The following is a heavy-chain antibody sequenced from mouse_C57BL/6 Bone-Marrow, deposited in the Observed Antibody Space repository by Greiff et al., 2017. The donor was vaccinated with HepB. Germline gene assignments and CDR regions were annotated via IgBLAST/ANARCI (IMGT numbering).Heavy chain of an antibody. D-gene: IGHD2-4*01. CDR2: IDPENGDT. J-gene: IGHJ1*03. CDR3: TTSGDYDGWYFDV. Sequence: EVQLQQSGAELVRPGASVKLSCTASGFNIKDDYMHWVKQRPEQGLEWIGWIDPENGDTEYAPKFQGKATITADTSSNTAYLQLSSLTSEDTAVYYCTTSGDYDGWYFDVWGTGTTVTVSS. V-gene: IGHV14-4*01. CDR1: GFNIKDDY.